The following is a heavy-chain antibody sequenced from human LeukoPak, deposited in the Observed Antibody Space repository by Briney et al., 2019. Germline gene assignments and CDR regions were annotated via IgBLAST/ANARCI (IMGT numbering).Heavy chain of an antibody. D-gene: IGHD2-15*01. CDR1: GGSISSYY. V-gene: IGHV4-34*01. CDR3: AGGYCSGGSCHPLDY. Sequence: SETLSLTCTVSGGSISSYYWSWIRQPAGKGLEWIGEINHSGSTNYNPSLESRVTISVDTSKNQFSLKLSSVTAADTAVYYCAGGYCSGGSCHPLDYWGQGTLVTVSS. CDR2: INHSGST. J-gene: IGHJ4*02.